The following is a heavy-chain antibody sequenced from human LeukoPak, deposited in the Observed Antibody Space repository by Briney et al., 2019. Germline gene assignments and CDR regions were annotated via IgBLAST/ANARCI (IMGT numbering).Heavy chain of an antibody. D-gene: IGHD3-10*01. J-gene: IGHJ4*02. CDR1: GASISSSSYY. CDR2: IYYAGNT. V-gene: IGHV4-39*07. CDR3: ARDVYFSDTSGYKDY. Sequence: SETLSLTCAVSGASISSSSYYWGWIRQTPGKGLEWIGNIYYAGNTYYNPSLKSRVTISLDTSKNQFSLRLSSVTAADTAVYYCARDVYFSDTSGYKDYWGQGTLVTVSS.